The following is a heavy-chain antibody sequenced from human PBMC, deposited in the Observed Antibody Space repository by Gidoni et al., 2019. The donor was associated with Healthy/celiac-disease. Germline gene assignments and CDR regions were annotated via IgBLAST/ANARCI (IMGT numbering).Heavy chain of an antibody. Sequence: QVQLQQWGAGLLKPSETLSLTCAVYGGSFSGHYWSWIRQPPGKGLEWIGEINHSGSTNYNPSLKRRVTISVDTSKNQFSLKLSSVTAADTAVYYCARGRFRRAGYYYYGMDVWGQGTTVTVSS. D-gene: IGHD6-13*01. V-gene: IGHV4-34*01. CDR2: INHSGST. CDR1: GGSFSGHY. CDR3: ARGRFRRAGYYYYGMDV. J-gene: IGHJ6*02.